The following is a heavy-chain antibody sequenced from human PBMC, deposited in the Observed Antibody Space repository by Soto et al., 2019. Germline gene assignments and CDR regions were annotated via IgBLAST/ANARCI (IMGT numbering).Heavy chain of an antibody. CDR2: ISESGSSM. CDR3: ARPTSWSNFDY. D-gene: IGHD3-10*01. Sequence: GGSLRLSCAASGFRFSNYEMNWVRQAPGKGLEWISYISESGSSMYYADSVRGRFAISRDNAKNSLYLQMNSLRAEDTAVYYCARPTSWSNFDYWGQGTLVTVSS. V-gene: IGHV3-48*03. J-gene: IGHJ4*02. CDR1: GFRFSNYE.